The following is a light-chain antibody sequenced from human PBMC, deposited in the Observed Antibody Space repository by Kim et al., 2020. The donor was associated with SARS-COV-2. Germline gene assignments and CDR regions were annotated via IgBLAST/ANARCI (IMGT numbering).Light chain of an antibody. CDR2: WAS. V-gene: IGKV4-1*01. J-gene: IGKJ4*01. CDR1: QSVLYSSNNKNY. CDR3: QQYYTTPKLT. Sequence: DIVMTQSPDSLAVSLGERATINCKSSQSVLYSSNNKNYLAWYQKKPGQPPKLLIYWASTRESGVPDRFSGSGSGTDFTLTISSLRAEDVAVYYCQQYYTTPKLTFGGGTKVDIK.